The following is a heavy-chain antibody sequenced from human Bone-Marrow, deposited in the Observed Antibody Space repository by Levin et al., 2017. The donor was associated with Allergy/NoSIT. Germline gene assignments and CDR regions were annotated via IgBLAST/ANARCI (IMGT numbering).Heavy chain of an antibody. CDR2: ISYDGSNK. Sequence: GESLKISCAASGFTFSSYGMHWVRQAPGKGLEWVAVISYDGSNKYYADSVKGRFTISRDNSKNTLYLQMNSLRAEDTAVYYCAKENTIFGVVISPPPLDYWGQGTLVTVSS. CDR1: GFTFSSYG. V-gene: IGHV3-30*18. D-gene: IGHD3-3*01. J-gene: IGHJ4*02. CDR3: AKENTIFGVVISPPPLDY.